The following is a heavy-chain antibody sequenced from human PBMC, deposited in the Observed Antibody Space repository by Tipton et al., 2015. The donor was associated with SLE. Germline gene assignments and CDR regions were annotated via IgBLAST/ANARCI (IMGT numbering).Heavy chain of an antibody. J-gene: IGHJ4*02. CDR2: IYYSGNT. Sequence: TLSLTCTVSGGSITSNTHFWGWIRQPPGKGLEWIGSIYYSGNTYYNPSLKSRVTITIDTSKKQFSLNLSSVTAADTAVYYCARALSSGWYYYWGQGTLVTVSS. D-gene: IGHD6-19*01. CDR3: ARALSSGWYYY. V-gene: IGHV4-39*07. CDR1: GGSITSNTHF.